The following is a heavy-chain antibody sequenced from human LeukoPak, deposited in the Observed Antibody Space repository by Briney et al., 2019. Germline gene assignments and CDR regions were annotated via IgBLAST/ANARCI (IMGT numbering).Heavy chain of an antibody. D-gene: IGHD1-26*01. CDR1: GGTFSSYA. Sequence: SVKVSCKASGGTFSSYAISWVRQAPGQGLGWMGGIIPIFGTANYAQKFQGRVTITADESTSTAYMELSSLRSEDTAVYYCARSLTKWEHNYYFDYWGQGTLVTVSS. CDR2: IIPIFGTA. V-gene: IGHV1-69*13. J-gene: IGHJ4*02. CDR3: ARSLTKWEHNYYFDY.